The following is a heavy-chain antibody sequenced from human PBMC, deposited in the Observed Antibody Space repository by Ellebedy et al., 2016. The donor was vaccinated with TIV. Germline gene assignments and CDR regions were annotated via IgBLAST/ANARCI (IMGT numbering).Heavy chain of an antibody. CDR1: GGSFSGYY. J-gene: IGHJ6*02. CDR3: ARGPLRYFDWVYYYHGMDV. Sequence: MPSETLSLTCAVHGGSFSGYYWSWIRQPPGKGLEWIGEVNHSGSTHYDPSLKSRVTISIDTSKDQFSLRLSSVTAADTAVYYCARGPLRYFDWVYYYHGMDVWGQGTTVTVSS. D-gene: IGHD3-9*01. CDR2: VNHSGST. V-gene: IGHV4-34*01.